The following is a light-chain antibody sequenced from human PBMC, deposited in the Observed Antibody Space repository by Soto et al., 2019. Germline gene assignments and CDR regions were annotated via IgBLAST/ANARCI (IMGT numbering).Light chain of an antibody. Sequence: EIVLTQSPGTLSLSPGEIATLSCRASQSVSSSYLAWYQQKPGQAPRLLIYVASSRPTGIPDRFSGSGSGTDFTLTISRLQPEDFAVYYCQQYCSSPLTFGGGTKVEIK. CDR1: QSVSSSY. V-gene: IGKV3-20*01. CDR2: VAS. CDR3: QQYCSSPLT. J-gene: IGKJ4*01.